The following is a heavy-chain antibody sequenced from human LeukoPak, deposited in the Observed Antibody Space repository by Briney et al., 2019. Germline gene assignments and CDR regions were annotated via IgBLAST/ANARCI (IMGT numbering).Heavy chain of an antibody. J-gene: IGHJ5*02. CDR3: ARARAVGATTYWFDP. Sequence: GASVKVSCKASGYTFTGCYMHWVRQAPGQGLEWMGWINPNSGGTNYAQKFQGRVTMTRDTSISTAYMELSRLRSDDTAVYYCARARAVGATTYWFDPWGQGTLVTVSS. CDR2: INPNSGGT. CDR1: GYTFTGCY. D-gene: IGHD1-26*01. V-gene: IGHV1-2*02.